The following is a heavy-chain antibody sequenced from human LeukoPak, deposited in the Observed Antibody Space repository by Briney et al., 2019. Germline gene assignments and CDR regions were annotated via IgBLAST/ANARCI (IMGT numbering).Heavy chain of an antibody. Sequence: SVKVSCKASGGTFSSYAISWVRQAPGQGLEWMGGVIPIFGTANYAQKFQGRVTIIADESTSTAYMELSSLRSEDTAVYYCASSGPILEWLPNYYYYYGMDVWGQGTTVTVSS. CDR3: ASSGPILEWLPNYYYYYGMDV. D-gene: IGHD3-3*01. CDR2: VIPIFGTA. V-gene: IGHV1-69*13. J-gene: IGHJ6*02. CDR1: GGTFSSYA.